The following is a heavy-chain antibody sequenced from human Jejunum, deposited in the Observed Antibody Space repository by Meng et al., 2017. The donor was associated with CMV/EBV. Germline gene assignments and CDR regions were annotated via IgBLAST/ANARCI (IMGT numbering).Heavy chain of an antibody. V-gene: IGHV3-30*02. D-gene: IGHD5-12*01. J-gene: IGHJ6*02. Sequence: FGDSAMHWVRQVPGKGLEWVALIRSEGRNKYYGESVEGRFTISRDNSKNTVFLQMSRLRAEDTAVYYCAKDRLARITVSQYYGMDVWGQGTTVTVSS. CDR2: IRSEGRNK. CDR3: AKDRLARITVSQYYGMDV. CDR1: FGDSA.